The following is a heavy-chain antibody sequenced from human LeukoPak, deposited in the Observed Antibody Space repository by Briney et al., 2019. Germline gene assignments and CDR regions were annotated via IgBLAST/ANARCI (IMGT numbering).Heavy chain of an antibody. V-gene: IGHV3-21*04. Sequence: GGSLRLSCAASGLSFSNYSMSWVRQAPGKGLEWVSSISRTSPFKYYADSLKGRVTISRDNAQNSLYLQMNSLRVEDTAMYYCARGLRGYKYGSDYWGQGTLVTVSS. CDR2: ISRTSPFK. CDR3: ARGLRGYKYGSDY. J-gene: IGHJ4*02. D-gene: IGHD5-18*01. CDR1: GLSFSNYS.